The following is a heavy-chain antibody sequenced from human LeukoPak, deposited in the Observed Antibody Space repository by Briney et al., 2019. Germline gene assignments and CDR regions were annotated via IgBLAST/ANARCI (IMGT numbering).Heavy chain of an antibody. CDR2: IYYSGST. V-gene: IGHV4-59*01. D-gene: IGHD5-18*01. CDR3: ARTTEGGYTYDYFYYYYMDV. J-gene: IGHJ6*03. Sequence: SETLSLTCTVSGGSISSYYWSWIRQPPGKGLEWIGYIYYSGSTNYNPSLKSRVTLSVDLSENQFSLKLSSVTAADTAVYYCARTTEGGYTYDYFYYYYMDVWGKGTTVTISS. CDR1: GGSISSYY.